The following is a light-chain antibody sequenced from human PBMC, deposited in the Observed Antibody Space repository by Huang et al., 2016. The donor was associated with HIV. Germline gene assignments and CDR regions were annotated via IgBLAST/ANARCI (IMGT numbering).Light chain of an antibody. V-gene: IGKV1-39*01. Sequence: DIQMTQSPSSLSTFDGDRVTITCRASQNINTFLHCYQEKPGKAPRLLIYSASGLEHGVPSRFSGSASGTEFTLTVSSFQPDDSATYYCQQTYRTPYTFGQGTKLDI. CDR2: SAS. CDR1: QNINTF. J-gene: IGKJ2*01. CDR3: QQTYRTPYT.